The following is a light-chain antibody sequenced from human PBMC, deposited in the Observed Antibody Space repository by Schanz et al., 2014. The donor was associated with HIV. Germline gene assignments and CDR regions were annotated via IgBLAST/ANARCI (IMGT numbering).Light chain of an antibody. Sequence: QSVLTQPPSASGSPGQSVTISCTGTSSDFRNYNYVSWFQHHPGKAPNLMFYDVNQRPSGVPDRFSGSKSGNTASLTISGLQAEDEADYYCCSYAGSYTFVVFGGGTKLTVL. J-gene: IGLJ3*02. CDR2: DVN. CDR1: SSDFRNYNY. CDR3: CSYAGSYTFVV. V-gene: IGLV2-11*01.